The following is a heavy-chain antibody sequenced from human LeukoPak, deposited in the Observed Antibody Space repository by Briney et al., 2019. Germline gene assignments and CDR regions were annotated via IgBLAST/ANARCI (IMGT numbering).Heavy chain of an antibody. Sequence: TGGSLRLSCAASGFTFSSYSMAWVRQAPGKGLEWVSSISTTSTYIFYGDSVKGRFTISRDNAKNSLYLQMNSLRVEDTAVYYCARLLVVGGSHADYWGQGTLISVSS. CDR1: GFTFSSYS. CDR3: ARLLVVGGSHADY. D-gene: IGHD2-15*01. V-gene: IGHV3-21*01. J-gene: IGHJ4*02. CDR2: ISTTSTYI.